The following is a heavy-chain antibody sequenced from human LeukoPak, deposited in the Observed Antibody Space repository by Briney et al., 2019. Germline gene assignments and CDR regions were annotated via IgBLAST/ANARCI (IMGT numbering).Heavy chain of an antibody. CDR3: ARGSHSGYDSPFDY. J-gene: IGHJ4*02. Sequence: EASVKVSCKASGYTFINYCLSWMRQAPGQGLEWMGWISGYNGKTKYAQQLQGRVTMTTDTSTSTAYMELRSLRSDDTAVYYCARGSHSGYDSPFDYWGQGTLVTVSS. CDR1: GYTFINYC. D-gene: IGHD5-12*01. V-gene: IGHV1-18*01. CDR2: ISGYNGKT.